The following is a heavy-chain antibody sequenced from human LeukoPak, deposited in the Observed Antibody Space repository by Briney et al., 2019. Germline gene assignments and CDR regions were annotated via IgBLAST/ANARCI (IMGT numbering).Heavy chain of an antibody. CDR3: AKEDYDILTGYYGLDY. CDR1: GFTFSSYG. CDR2: ISGSGGST. Sequence: GGTLRLSCAASGFTFSSYGMSWVRQAPGKGLEWVSAISGSGGSTYYADSVKGRFTISRDNSKNTLYLQMNSLRAEDTAVYYCAKEDYDILTGYYGLDYWGQGTLVTVSS. D-gene: IGHD3-9*01. V-gene: IGHV3-23*01. J-gene: IGHJ4*02.